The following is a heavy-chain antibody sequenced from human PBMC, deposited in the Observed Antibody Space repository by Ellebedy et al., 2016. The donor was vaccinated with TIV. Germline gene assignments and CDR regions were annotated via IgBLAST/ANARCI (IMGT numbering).Heavy chain of an antibody. CDR3: ARDGDQGSAWYFDS. Sequence: GESLKISCAASGFTFSSYSMSWVRQAPGKGLEWVSSISSSSSYIYYADSVKGRFTISRDNAKNTLYLQMNSLRTEDSAVYYCARDGDQGSAWYFDSWGQGTMVTVSS. J-gene: IGHJ4*02. CDR1: GFTFSSYS. CDR2: ISSSSSYI. D-gene: IGHD1-26*01. V-gene: IGHV3-21*01.